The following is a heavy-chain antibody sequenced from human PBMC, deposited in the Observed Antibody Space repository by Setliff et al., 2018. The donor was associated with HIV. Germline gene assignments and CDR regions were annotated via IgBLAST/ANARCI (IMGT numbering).Heavy chain of an antibody. V-gene: IGHV1-18*04. CDR1: GYTFTGYH. Sequence: ASVKVSCKASGYTFTGYHMHWVRQAPGQGLEWMGWISAYNGNTNYAQKFQGRVTMTTDTSTSTTYMELTSLRSDDTAVYYCARWSCGRATCYDSPYNWFDPWGQGTLVTVS. CDR3: ARWSCGRATCYDSPYNWFDP. D-gene: IGHD2-2*01. CDR2: ISAYNGNT. J-gene: IGHJ5*02.